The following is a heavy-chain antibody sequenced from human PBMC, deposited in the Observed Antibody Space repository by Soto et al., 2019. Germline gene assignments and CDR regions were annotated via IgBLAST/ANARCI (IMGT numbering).Heavy chain of an antibody. D-gene: IGHD3-3*01. CDR1: GVSISSNY. Sequence: SETLSLTCIVSGVSISSNYWSWIRQPPGQGLEWIGYIHYSGSTNFNPSLKNRVVMSVDTSKNQFSLRLSSVTAADTAVYYCARSYPNTIFGVVPSRGLDVWGQGATVTVSS. CDR2: IHYSGST. V-gene: IGHV4-59*01. J-gene: IGHJ6*02. CDR3: ARSYPNTIFGVVPSRGLDV.